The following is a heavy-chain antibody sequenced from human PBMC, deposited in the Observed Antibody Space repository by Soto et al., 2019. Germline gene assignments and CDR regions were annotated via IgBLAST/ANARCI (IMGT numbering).Heavy chain of an antibody. V-gene: IGHV5-51*01. Sequence: GESLKISCKGSEYSFSSHWIAWVRQMPGKGLEWMGTIYPGDSESRYSPSFEGRVSMSADESISTAFLQWGSLQASDTAIYYCARGDTYNSYWNFDLWGRGTLVIVSS. D-gene: IGHD1-1*01. CDR3: ARGDTYNSYWNFDL. CDR1: EYSFSSHW. CDR2: IYPGDSES. J-gene: IGHJ2*01.